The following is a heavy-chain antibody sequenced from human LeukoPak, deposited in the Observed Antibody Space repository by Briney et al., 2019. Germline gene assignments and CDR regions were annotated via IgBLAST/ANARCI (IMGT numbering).Heavy chain of an antibody. CDR3: TTSDESSGTN. CDR1: GFTFRNFW. Sequence: GGSLRLSCAASGFTFRNFWMSWVRRAPGKGLEWLANVRRDGSETYYLDSVKGRFTISRDNAKNSLYLEMNSLRGEDTAVYYCTTSDESSGTNWGQGTLVTVSS. V-gene: IGHV3-7*01. J-gene: IGHJ4*02. CDR2: VRRDGSET. D-gene: IGHD3-22*01.